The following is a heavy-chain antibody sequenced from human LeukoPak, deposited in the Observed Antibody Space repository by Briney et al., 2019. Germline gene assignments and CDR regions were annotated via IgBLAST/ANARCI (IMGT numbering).Heavy chain of an antibody. D-gene: IGHD6-13*01. CDR1: GYSISSGYY. Sequence: PSETLSLTCAVSGYSISSGYYWGWFRQPPGKGPEWIGCIYHSGTTYYNPPLKSRVTISVDTSKNQFSLMISSVTAADTAVYYCARQGGSNSPYYYYYMDVWGKGTTVTVSS. V-gene: IGHV4-38-2*01. J-gene: IGHJ6*03. CDR2: IYHSGTT. CDR3: ARQGGSNSPYYYYYMDV.